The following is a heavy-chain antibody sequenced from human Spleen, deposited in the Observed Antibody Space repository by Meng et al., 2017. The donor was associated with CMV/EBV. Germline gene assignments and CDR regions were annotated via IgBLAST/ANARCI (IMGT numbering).Heavy chain of an antibody. CDR3: ARGTSIAAQIPRKTRRCNWFDP. CDR2: IYYSGST. D-gene: IGHD6-6*01. CDR1: GGSISSYY. Sequence: SETLSLTCTVSGGSISSYYWSWIRQPPGKGLEWIGYIYYSGSTNYNPSLKSRVTISVDTSKNQFSLKLSSVTAADTAVYYCARGTSIAAQIPRKTRRCNWFDPWGQGTLVTVSS. V-gene: IGHV4-59*01. J-gene: IGHJ5*02.